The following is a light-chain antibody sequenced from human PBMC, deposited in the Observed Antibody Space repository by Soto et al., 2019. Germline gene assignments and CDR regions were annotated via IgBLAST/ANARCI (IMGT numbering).Light chain of an antibody. V-gene: IGLV1-51*02. CDR3: GTWDSSLSAVWV. J-gene: IGLJ3*02. CDR1: SSNIGNNY. CDR2: ENN. Sequence: QSVLTQPPSVSAAPGQKVTISCSGSSSNIGNNYVSWYQQLPGTAPKLLIYENNKRPSGIPDRFSGSKSGTSATLGITGLQTGDEDDYYCGTWDSSLSAVWVFGGGTKLTVL.